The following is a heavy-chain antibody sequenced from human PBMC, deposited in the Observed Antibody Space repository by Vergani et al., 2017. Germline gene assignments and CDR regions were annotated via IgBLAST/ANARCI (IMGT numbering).Heavy chain of an antibody. CDR1: GYTFTGYY. J-gene: IGHJ5*02. Sequence: QVQLVQSGAEVKKXGASVKVSCKASGYTFTGYYMHWVRTAPGQGLEWMGWINPNSGGTNDAQKFQGMVTMNRDTSISTAYMELSRLRTDDTAVYYCARGQQLGNSWFDPWGQGTLVTVSS. D-gene: IGHD6-13*01. CDR2: INPNSGGT. CDR3: ARGQQLGNSWFDP. V-gene: IGHV1-2*02.